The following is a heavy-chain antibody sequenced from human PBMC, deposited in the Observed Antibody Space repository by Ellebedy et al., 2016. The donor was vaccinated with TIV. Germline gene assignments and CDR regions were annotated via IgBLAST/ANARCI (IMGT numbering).Heavy chain of an antibody. CDR2: VSHRGST. J-gene: IGHJ4*02. CDR1: GVFLSGYY. V-gene: IGHV4-34*01. CDR3: AREGYTEMATLNLDY. D-gene: IGHD5-24*01. Sequence: SQTLSLTCGVHGVFLSGYYWTWIRQSPGKGLEWIGEVSHRGSTKYNPSLKSRVTMSVDTSKNQFSLKLKSVTAADTAVYYCAREGYTEMATLNLDYWGQGTLVTVSS.